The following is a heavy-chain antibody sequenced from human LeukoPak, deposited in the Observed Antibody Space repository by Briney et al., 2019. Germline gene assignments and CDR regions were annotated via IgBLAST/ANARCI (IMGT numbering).Heavy chain of an antibody. CDR1: GFTFSSYA. V-gene: IGHV3-30-3*01. J-gene: IGHJ4*02. CDR3: ARDLGLRLGELSYKEDY. CDR2: ISYDGSNK. D-gene: IGHD3-16*02. Sequence: GGSLRLSCAASGFTFSSYAMPWVRQAPGKGLEWVAVISYDGSNKYYADSVKGRFTISRDNSKNTLYLQMNSLRAEDTAVYYCARDLGLRLGELSYKEDYWGQGTLVTVSS.